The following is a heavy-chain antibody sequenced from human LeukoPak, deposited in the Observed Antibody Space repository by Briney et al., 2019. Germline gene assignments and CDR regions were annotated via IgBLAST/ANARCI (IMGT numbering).Heavy chain of an antibody. J-gene: IGHJ4*02. CDR2: IYYTGST. Sequence: SETLSLTCTVSGGSINGYYWSWIRQPPGKGLEGIGYIYYTGSTKYNPSLKSRGTFSFDTSKNQLSLKLSSVTAADTAMYYCARVGVIFGEVRWYYFDYWGQGTLVTVSS. CDR1: GGSINGYY. CDR3: ARVGVIFGEVRWYYFDY. V-gene: IGHV4-59*01. D-gene: IGHD3-3*01.